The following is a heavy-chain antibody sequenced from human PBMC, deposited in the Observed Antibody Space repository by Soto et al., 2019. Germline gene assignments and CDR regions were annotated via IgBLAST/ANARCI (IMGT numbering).Heavy chain of an antibody. V-gene: IGHV3-30*18. CDR3: AKSRDAYNFYFYYGMDV. CDR1: GFTFSNYG. D-gene: IGHD1-1*01. Sequence: GGSLSLSCAASGFTFSNYGMHWVRQTPGKGLEWVALILYDGSNKYYADSVKGRFTISRDNSKNTLYLQVSSLRAEDTAVYYCAKSRDAYNFYFYYGMDVWGQGTSVTVSS. CDR2: ILYDGSNK. J-gene: IGHJ6*02.